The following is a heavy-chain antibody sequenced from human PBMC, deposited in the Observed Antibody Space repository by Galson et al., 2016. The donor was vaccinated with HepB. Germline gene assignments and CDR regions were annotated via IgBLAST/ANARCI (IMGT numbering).Heavy chain of an antibody. Sequence: ETLSLTCTVSGGSISSSSYYWGWIRQPPGKGLEWIGSIYYSGSTYYNPSLKSRVTISVDTSKSQFSLKLSSVTAADTAVYYCARVRYYFDYWGQGTLVTVSS. V-gene: IGHV4-39*01. CDR3: ARVRYYFDY. CDR1: GGSISSSSYY. CDR2: IYYSGST. J-gene: IGHJ4*02.